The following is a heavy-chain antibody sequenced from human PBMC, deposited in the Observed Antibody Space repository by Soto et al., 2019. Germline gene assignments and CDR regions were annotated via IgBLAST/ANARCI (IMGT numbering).Heavy chain of an antibody. D-gene: IGHD1-7*01. J-gene: IGHJ5*02. CDR3: ARGYNWKYAFDG. CDR2: INAYNGNT. CDR1: GYTFTSYG. V-gene: IGHV1-18*01. Sequence: ASVKVSCKASGYTFTSYGISWVRQAPGQGLEWMGWINAYNGNTNYAQNLQGRVTMTTETSTYTAYMELRSLTSDDTAVYYCARGYNWKYAFDGWGQGTLVTVSS.